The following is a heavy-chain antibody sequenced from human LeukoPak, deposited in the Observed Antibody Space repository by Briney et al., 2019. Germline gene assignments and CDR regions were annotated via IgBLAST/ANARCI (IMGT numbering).Heavy chain of an antibody. CDR3: ARDVGFITMVRGVINNNWFDP. Sequence: LETLSLTCTVSGYSISSGYYWGWIRQPPGKGLEWIGSIYHSGSTYYNPSLKSRVTISVDTSKNQFSLKLSSVTAADTAVYYCARDVGFITMVRGVINNNWFDPWGQGTLVTVSS. J-gene: IGHJ5*02. V-gene: IGHV4-38-2*02. D-gene: IGHD3-10*01. CDR2: IYHSGST. CDR1: GYSISSGYY.